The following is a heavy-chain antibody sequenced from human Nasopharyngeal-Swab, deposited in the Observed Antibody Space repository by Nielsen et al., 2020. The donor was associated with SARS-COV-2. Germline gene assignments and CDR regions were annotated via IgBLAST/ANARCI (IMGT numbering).Heavy chain of an antibody. J-gene: IGHJ4*02. CDR1: GGSFTTYS. CDR2: INHIGST. V-gene: IGHV4-34*01. D-gene: IGHD4-17*01. CDR3: ARGRYYGDYDY. Sequence: SETLSPTCAVYGGSFTTYSWIWIRQPPGKGLEWIGEINHIGSTNYNTYNPSLNSRVTISLATSKNQSSLTLTSVTAADTAIYFCARGRYYGDYDYWGQGALVTVSS.